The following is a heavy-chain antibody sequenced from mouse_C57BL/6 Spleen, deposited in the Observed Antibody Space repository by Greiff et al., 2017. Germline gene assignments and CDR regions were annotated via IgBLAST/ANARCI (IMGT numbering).Heavy chain of an antibody. Sequence: QVQLQQPGAELVMPGASVTLSCKASGYTFTSYWMHWVKQRPGQGLEWIGEIDPSDSYTNYNQKFKGKSTLTVDKSSSTAYMQLSSLTSEDSAVYDCARWNYGSSRGDYFDYWGQGTTLTVSS. CDR3: ARWNYGSSRGDYFDY. CDR2: IDPSDSYT. V-gene: IGHV1-69*01. J-gene: IGHJ2*01. CDR1: GYTFTSYW. D-gene: IGHD1-1*01.